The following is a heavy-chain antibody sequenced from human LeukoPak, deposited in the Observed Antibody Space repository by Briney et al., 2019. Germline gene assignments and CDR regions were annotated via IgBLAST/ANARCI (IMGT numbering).Heavy chain of an antibody. D-gene: IGHD3-10*01. Sequence: PGESLKISCKGSGYSFTSYWIGWVRQMPGKGLECMGIIYPGDSDTRYSPSFEGQVTISADKSISTAYLQWSSLKASDPAMYYCALKRFWGLRSQPTEYYFDYWGQGTLVTVSS. CDR3: ALKRFWGLRSQPTEYYFDY. CDR1: GYSFTSYW. J-gene: IGHJ4*02. V-gene: IGHV5-51*03. CDR2: IYPGDSDT.